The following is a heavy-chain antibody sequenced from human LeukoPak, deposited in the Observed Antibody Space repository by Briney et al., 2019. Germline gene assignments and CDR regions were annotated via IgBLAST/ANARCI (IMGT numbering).Heavy chain of an antibody. D-gene: IGHD5-18*01. V-gene: IGHV4-59*08. Sequence: SETLSLTCTVSGGSISSYYWSWIRQSPGRGLEWIGYTYYSGSTNYNPSLKSRVTISVDTSRTQFSLKLSSVTAADTAVFYCAGHSYGNDAFDIWGQGTMVTVSS. CDR3: AGHSYGNDAFDI. CDR1: GGSISSYY. CDR2: TYYSGST. J-gene: IGHJ3*02.